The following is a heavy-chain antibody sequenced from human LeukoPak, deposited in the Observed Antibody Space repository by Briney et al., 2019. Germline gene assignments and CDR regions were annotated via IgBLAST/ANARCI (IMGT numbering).Heavy chain of an antibody. D-gene: IGHD3-10*01. Sequence: PGGSLRLSCAASGFTFSTYAMHWVRQGPGKGLEWVAVISYDGSNKFYADSVKGRFTISRDNSKNTLYLQMSSLSAEDTAVYYCARTTTPHYYGSGSYALGHWGQGTLVTVPS. CDR1: GFTFSTYA. J-gene: IGHJ4*02. CDR2: ISYDGSNK. CDR3: ARTTTPHYYGSGSYALGH. V-gene: IGHV3-30-3*01.